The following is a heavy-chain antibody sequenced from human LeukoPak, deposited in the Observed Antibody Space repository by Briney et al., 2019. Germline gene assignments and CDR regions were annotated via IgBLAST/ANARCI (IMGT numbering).Heavy chain of an antibody. V-gene: IGHV3-23*01. CDR3: AKDISSSGYYYDY. Sequence: GGSLRLSCAASGFTFSSYAMSWVRQAPGKGLEWVSAISGSGGSTYYADSVKGRFTISRDNSKNTLYLQMNSLRAEDTALYYCAKDISSSGYYYDYWGQGTLVTVSS. CDR2: ISGSGGST. J-gene: IGHJ4*02. D-gene: IGHD3-22*01. CDR1: GFTFSSYA.